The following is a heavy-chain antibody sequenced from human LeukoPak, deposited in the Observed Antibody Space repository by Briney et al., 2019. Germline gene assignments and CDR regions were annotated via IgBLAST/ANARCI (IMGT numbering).Heavy chain of an antibody. CDR2: ICYDGSNK. Sequence: QSGGSLRLSCAASGFTFSSYGMHWVRQAPGKGLEWVAVICYDGSNKYYADSVKCRFTISRDNSKNTLYLQMNSLRAEDTAVYYCAKDALAYCGGDCYWGFDYWGQGTLVTVSS. V-gene: IGHV3-33*06. D-gene: IGHD2-21*02. CDR3: AKDALAYCGGDCYWGFDY. CDR1: GFTFSSYG. J-gene: IGHJ4*02.